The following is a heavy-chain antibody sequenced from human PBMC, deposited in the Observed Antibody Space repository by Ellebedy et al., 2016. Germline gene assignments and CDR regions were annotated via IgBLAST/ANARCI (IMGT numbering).Heavy chain of an antibody. CDR3: ARIGQWLGIDY. CDR1: GFTFSSYG. V-gene: IGHV3-30*03. CDR2: ISYDGSNK. Sequence: GGSLRLSXAASGFTFSSYGMHWVRQAPGKGLEWVAVISYDGSNKYYADSVKGRFTISRDNSKNTLYLQMNSLRAEDTAVYYCARIGQWLGIDYWGQGTLVTVSS. J-gene: IGHJ4*02. D-gene: IGHD6-19*01.